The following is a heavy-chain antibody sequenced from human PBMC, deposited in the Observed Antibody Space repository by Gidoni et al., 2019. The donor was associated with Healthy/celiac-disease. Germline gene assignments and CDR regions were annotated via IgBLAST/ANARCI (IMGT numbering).Heavy chain of an antibody. J-gene: IGHJ6*03. CDR1: GYTFTGYY. CDR2: INPNSGGT. D-gene: IGHD3-10*01. V-gene: IGHV1-2*04. Sequence: QVQLVQSGAEVKKPEASVKVSCKASGYTFTGYYLPWVPQAPGQGLEWMGWINPNSGGTNYAQKFQGWVTMTRDTSISTAYMELSRLRSDDTAVYYCARDHYYGSGNRSRYYYYYYMDVWGKGTTVTVSS. CDR3: ARDHYYGSGNRSRYYYYYYMDV.